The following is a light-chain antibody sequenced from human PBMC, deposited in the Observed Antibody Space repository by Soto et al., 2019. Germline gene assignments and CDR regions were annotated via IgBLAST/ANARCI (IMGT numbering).Light chain of an antibody. Sequence: EIVLTQSPATLSVSAGGTVTLSCRASQSIRTNVAWYQQIPGQAPRLLVYGASTRATGVPARFSGSGSGIEFTLTISSLQSEDSAFYYCQHFNKWPHMPAFGGGTKLAIK. V-gene: IGKV3-15*01. CDR1: QSIRTN. J-gene: IGKJ4*01. CDR3: QHFNKWPHMPA. CDR2: GAS.